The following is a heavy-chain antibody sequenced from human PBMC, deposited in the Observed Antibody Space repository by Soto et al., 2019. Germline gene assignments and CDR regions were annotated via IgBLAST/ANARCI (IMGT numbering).Heavy chain of an antibody. D-gene: IGHD6-19*01. CDR3: ASLMQGYSSGPHYDYKDV. V-gene: IGHV4-61*08. CDR1: GGSISSGGYY. J-gene: IGHJ6*03. CDR2: IYYSGST. Sequence: SETLSLTCTVSGGSISSGGYYWSWIRQHPGKGLEWIGYIYYSGSTNYNPSLKSRVTISVGTSKNQFSLKLSSVTAADTAVYYCASLMQGYSSGPHYDYKDVWSKETTVTVSS.